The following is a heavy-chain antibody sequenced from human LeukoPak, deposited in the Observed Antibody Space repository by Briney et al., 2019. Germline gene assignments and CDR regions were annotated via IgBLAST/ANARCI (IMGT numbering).Heavy chain of an antibody. CDR2: IFYSGNT. D-gene: IGHD6-19*01. Sequence: SETLSLTCTVSGGPISSSSYYWGWIRQPPGKGLEWIGSIFYSGNTYYNASVKSRVTISVDTSKNHFSLKLSSVTSADTAVYYCARRSSGGGLFDYWGQGTLVTVSS. J-gene: IGHJ4*02. CDR1: GGPISSSSYY. V-gene: IGHV4-39*02. CDR3: ARRSSGGGLFDY.